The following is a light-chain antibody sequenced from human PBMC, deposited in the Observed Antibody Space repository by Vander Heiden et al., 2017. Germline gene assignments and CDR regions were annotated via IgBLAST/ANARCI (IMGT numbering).Light chain of an antibody. CDR3: MQALQIWT. CDR2: LGS. V-gene: IGKV2-28*01. CDR1: QSLLHTNGYNY. J-gene: IGKJ1*01. Sequence: DTVLTQSPLSLPVTPGEPASISCRSSQSLLHTNGYNYLDWYLQRPGQSPQLLIYLGSNRASGVPYRFSGSGSGTDFTLKISRVEAEDVGVYYCMQALQIWTFGQGTRVDIK.